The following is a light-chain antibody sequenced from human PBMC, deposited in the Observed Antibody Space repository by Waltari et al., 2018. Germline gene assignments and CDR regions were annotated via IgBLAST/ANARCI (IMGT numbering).Light chain of an antibody. V-gene: IGKV3-11*01. CDR3: QQRSAWPTT. J-gene: IGKJ5*01. Sequence: EIVVTQSPATLSLSPGDGATLPCRTSESVSSNLAWFQQKDGQPPRLVIYDASSRAADTPARFSGGGSGTDYTLTISSLEPEDFATYYCQQRSAWPTTFGQGTRLEI. CDR1: ESVSSN. CDR2: DAS.